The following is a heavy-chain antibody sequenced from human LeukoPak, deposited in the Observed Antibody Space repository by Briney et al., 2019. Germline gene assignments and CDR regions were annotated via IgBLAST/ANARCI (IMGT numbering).Heavy chain of an antibody. CDR2: FHNSRTT. CDR3: ARGHLGLSP. J-gene: IGHJ5*02. Sequence: SETLSLTCTVSGGSISGYSWTWIRQPLGQGLEWIGYFHNSRTTSYNPSLTGRVIISVDTAMDQISLKLNSVTAADTAVYYCARGHLGLSPWGQGTLVTVPS. CDR1: GGSISGYS. D-gene: IGHD3-10*01. V-gene: IGHV4-59*01.